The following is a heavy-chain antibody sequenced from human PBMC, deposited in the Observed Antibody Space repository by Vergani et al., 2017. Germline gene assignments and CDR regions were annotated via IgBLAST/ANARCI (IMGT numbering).Heavy chain of an antibody. J-gene: IGHJ6*02. D-gene: IGHD3-9*01. V-gene: IGHV1-18*01. CDR2: ISAYNGKT. Sequence: QVQLVQSGAEVKKPGASVKVSCKASGYTFTSYGISWVRQAPGQGLEWMGWISAYNGKTNYAQKLQGRVTMTTDTSPSTAYMEQRSLRSDDTAVYYCARDQLRYFDWSRYGMDVWGQGTTVTVSS. CDR1: GYTFTSYG. CDR3: ARDQLRYFDWSRYGMDV.